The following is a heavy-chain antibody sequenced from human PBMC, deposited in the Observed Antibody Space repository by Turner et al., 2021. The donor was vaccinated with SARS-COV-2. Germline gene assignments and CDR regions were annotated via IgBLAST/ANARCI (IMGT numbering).Heavy chain of an antibody. V-gene: IGHV3-21*01. CDR2: ISSRISYI. D-gene: IGHD3-3*01. Sequence: EVQLVESGGGLVKPGGSLRLSCAASGFTFSSYSMNWVRQAPGKGLEWVSSISSRISYIYYADSVKGRFTISRDNAKNSLYLQTNSLRAEDTAVYYCARDYYDFWSGKSFKHASFDYWGQGTLVTVSS. J-gene: IGHJ4*02. CDR1: GFTFSSYS. CDR3: ARDYYDFWSGKSFKHASFDY.